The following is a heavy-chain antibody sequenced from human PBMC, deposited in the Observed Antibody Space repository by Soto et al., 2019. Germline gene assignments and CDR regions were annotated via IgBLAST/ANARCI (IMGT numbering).Heavy chain of an antibody. CDR1: GGSISSGGYY. Sequence: LSLTCTVSGGSISSGGYYWSWIRQHPGKGLEWIGYIYYSGSTYYNPSLKSRVTISVDTSKNQFSLKLSSVTAADTAVYYCASLGYYDFWSGYSLFGYYGMDVWGQGTTVTVSS. V-gene: IGHV4-31*03. D-gene: IGHD3-3*01. CDR3: ASLGYYDFWSGYSLFGYYGMDV. CDR2: IYYSGST. J-gene: IGHJ6*02.